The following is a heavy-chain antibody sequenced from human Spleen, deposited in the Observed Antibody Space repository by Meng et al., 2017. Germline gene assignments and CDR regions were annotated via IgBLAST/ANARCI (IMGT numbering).Heavy chain of an antibody. J-gene: IGHJ4*02. CDR1: DYPFTGYG. CDR3: ARGTPGRSYCDY. CDR2: LGAPPVDT. V-gene: IGHV1-18*01. Sequence: QVQLVQSGAEVKKPGSSVKVSCKASDYPFTGYGVSWVRQAPGQGLEWMAWLGAPPVDTSHAPKFVGRVTVTADTATATAYMELRSLRSDDTAVYYCARGTPGRSYCDYWGLGTLVTVSS. D-gene: IGHD3-10*01.